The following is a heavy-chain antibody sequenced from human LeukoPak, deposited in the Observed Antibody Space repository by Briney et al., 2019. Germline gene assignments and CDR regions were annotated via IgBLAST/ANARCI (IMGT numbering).Heavy chain of an antibody. CDR2: ISGSGGST. D-gene: IGHD7-27*01. CDR1: GFTFSSYA. CDR3: AKDRGYWGWFDP. J-gene: IGHJ5*02. Sequence: GGSLRLSCAASGFTFSSYAMSWVRQAPGKGLEWVSAISGSGGSTYYADSVKGRFTISRDNSKNTPYLQMNSLRAEDTAVYYCAKDRGYWGWFDPWGQGTLVTVSS. V-gene: IGHV3-23*01.